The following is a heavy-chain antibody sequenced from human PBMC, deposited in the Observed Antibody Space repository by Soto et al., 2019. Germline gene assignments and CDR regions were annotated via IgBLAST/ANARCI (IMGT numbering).Heavy chain of an antibody. D-gene: IGHD2-8*02. J-gene: IGHJ5*02. CDR2: IYPGDSDT. V-gene: IGHV5-51*01. Sequence: GESLKISCKGSGYSFTSYWIGWVRQMPGKGLEWMGIIYPGDSDTRYSPSFQGQVTISVDKSITTAYLQWSSLKASDTAMYYCARGYCTATICDPWFDPWGQGTLVTVSS. CDR1: GYSFTSYW. CDR3: ARGYCTATICDPWFDP.